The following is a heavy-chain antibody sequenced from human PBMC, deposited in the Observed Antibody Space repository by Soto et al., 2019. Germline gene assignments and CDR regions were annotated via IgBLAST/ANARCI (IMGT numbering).Heavy chain of an antibody. J-gene: IGHJ5*02. CDR2: IYYSGST. CDR3: ARAVYWRGTPLTGPGGGFDP. CDR1: GGSISSYD. V-gene: IGHV4-59*01. D-gene: IGHD3-10*01. Sequence: KPSETLSLTCTVSGGSISSYDWSWIRQPPGKGLEWIGYIYYSGSTNYNPSLKSRVTISVDTSKNQFSLKLSSVTAADTAVYYCARAVYWRGTPLTGPGGGFDPWGQGTLVTVSS.